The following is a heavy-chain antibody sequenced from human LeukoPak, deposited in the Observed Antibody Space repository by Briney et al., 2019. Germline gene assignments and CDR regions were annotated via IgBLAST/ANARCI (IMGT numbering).Heavy chain of an antibody. Sequence: GGSLRLSCAASEFTFSSYWMTWVRQAPGKGLEWVANIKQYGSDKFYVDSVKGRFTISRDNAKNSLYLQMNSLRAEDTAVYYCASHRFAAFDIWGQGTMVTVS. V-gene: IGHV3-7*05. D-gene: IGHD3-16*01. CDR3: ASHRFAAFDI. CDR2: IKQYGSDK. J-gene: IGHJ3*02. CDR1: EFTFSSYW.